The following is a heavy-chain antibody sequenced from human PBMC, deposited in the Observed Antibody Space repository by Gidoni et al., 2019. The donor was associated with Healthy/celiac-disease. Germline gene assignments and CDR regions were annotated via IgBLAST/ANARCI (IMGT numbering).Heavy chain of an antibody. CDR2: INPNRGGT. V-gene: IGHV1-2*02. D-gene: IGHD1-7*01. Sequence: QVQLVQSGAEVKKPGASVKVSCKASGYTFTGYYMHWVRQAPGQGLEWMGWINPNRGGTNYAQKFQGRVTMTRDTSISTAYMELSRLRSDDTAVYYCAREGITGTTVDYWGQGTLVTVSS. CDR3: AREGITGTTVDY. J-gene: IGHJ4*02. CDR1: GYTFTGYY.